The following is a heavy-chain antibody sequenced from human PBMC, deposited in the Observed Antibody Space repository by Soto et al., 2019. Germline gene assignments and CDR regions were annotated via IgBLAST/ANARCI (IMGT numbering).Heavy chain of an antibody. CDR3: GLYDALYFDS. CDR1: GFTFSTYN. Sequence: EVQLVESGGGLVKPGGSLRLSCAASGFTFSTYNMNWVRQAPGKGLEWVSSITSSSSNIYYADSLKGRFTLSRDNAKNSMYLQMNRLSAEDTAVYYCGLYDALYFDSGGQGSLVTVSS. CDR2: ITSSSSNI. D-gene: IGHD2-8*01. J-gene: IGHJ4*02. V-gene: IGHV3-21*01.